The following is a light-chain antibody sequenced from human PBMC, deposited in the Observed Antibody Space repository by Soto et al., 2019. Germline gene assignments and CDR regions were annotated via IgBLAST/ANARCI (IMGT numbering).Light chain of an antibody. CDR2: DVS. V-gene: IGLV2-11*01. J-gene: IGLJ3*02. CDR1: SSDVGAYNF. CDR3: CSYAGTYSPV. Sequence: QSALTQPRSVSGSPGQSVTISCTGASSDVGAYNFVSWYQHNPGRAPKLMIFDVSARPSGVPDRFSGSKSVNTASLTISGLQAEDEADYYCCSYAGTYSPVFGGGTKLTVL.